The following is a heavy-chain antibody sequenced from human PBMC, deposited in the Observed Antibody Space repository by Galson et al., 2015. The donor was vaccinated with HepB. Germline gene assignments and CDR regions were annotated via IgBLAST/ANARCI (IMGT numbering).Heavy chain of an antibody. D-gene: IGHD6-13*01. CDR3: ARFMSGYSSSWLDY. CDR2: ISTSSGYI. CDR1: GFTFSLYS. J-gene: IGHJ4*02. V-gene: IGHV3-21*01. Sequence: SLRLSCAASGFTFSLYSMNWVRQAPGKGLEWVSYISTSSGYIYYADAVKGRFTISRDNAKNSLYLQMNSLTAEDTAVYFCARFMSGYSSSWLDYWGQGTRVTVSS.